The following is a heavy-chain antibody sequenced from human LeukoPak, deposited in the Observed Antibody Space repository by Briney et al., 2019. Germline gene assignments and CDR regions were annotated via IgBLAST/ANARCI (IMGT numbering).Heavy chain of an antibody. CDR1: GFTFSSYS. Sequence: PGGSLRLSCAASGFTFSSYSMSWVRQAPGKGLEWVSYISSSSSTIYYADSVKGRFTISRDNAKNSLYLQMNSLRAEDTAVYYCARDKENWNYVSWFDPWGQGTLVTVSS. CDR3: ARDKENWNYVSWFDP. V-gene: IGHV3-48*04. CDR2: ISSSSSTI. J-gene: IGHJ5*02. D-gene: IGHD1-7*01.